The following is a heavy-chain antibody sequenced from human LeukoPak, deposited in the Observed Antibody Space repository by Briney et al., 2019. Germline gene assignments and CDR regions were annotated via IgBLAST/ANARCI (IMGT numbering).Heavy chain of an antibody. CDR2: ISSSSSYI. CDR1: GFTFSSYS. CDR3: ARERTYYYDSSGYYYPYYYYYGMDV. J-gene: IGHJ6*02. Sequence: GGSLRLSCAASGFTFSSYSMNWVRQAPGKGLEWVSSISSSSSYIYYADSEKGRFTSSRDNAKNSLYLQMNSLRAEDTAVYYCARERTYYYDSSGYYYPYYYYYGMDVWGQGTTVTVSS. D-gene: IGHD3-22*01. V-gene: IGHV3-21*01.